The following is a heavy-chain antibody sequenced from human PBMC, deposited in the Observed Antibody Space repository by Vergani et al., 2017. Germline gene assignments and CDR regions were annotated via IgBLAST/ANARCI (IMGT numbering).Heavy chain of an antibody. Sequence: QLQLQESGPGLVKPSETLSLSCRVPGDSISRSHYYWGFIRQPPGKGLEWIGSIPPSVSPYYNPTLKSRPAFSVDPSKNLFSLRLKSVTATDTGMYYCARPVGPSAIADGYHVWGQGTMVTVS. V-gene: IGHV4-39*02. J-gene: IGHJ3*01. D-gene: IGHD3-10*01. CDR3: ARPVGPSAIADGYHV. CDR1: GDSISRSHYY. CDR2: IPPSVSP.